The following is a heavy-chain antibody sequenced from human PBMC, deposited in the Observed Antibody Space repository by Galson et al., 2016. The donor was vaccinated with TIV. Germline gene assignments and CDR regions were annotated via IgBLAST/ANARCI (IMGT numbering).Heavy chain of an antibody. Sequence: LRLSCAASGFRFNSYAMNWVRQAPGKGLEWVSSIGGTGGSTYYADSVKGRFTISRDSYKGTVYLQMNSLRAEDTAIYFCAKDRQWIPSSLDYWGQGILVTVSS. CDR1: GFRFNSYA. V-gene: IGHV3-23*01. D-gene: IGHD5-18*01. CDR3: AKDRQWIPSSLDY. J-gene: IGHJ4*02. CDR2: IGGTGGST.